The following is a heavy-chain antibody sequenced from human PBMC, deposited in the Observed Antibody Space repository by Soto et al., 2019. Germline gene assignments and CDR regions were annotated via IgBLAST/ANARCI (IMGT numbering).Heavy chain of an antibody. CDR1: GVSLSTSGGG. D-gene: IGHD3-16*01. V-gene: IGHV2-5*02. CDR2: IYWDDDK. Sequence: SGSTRVDPPQTPPLASPLSGVSLSTSGGGVGWIRQPPGKALEWLALIYWDDDKRYSPSLKSRLTITKDTSKNQVVLTMTNMDPVDTATYYCAHRYIMALAEYFQHWGQGTLVTVS. J-gene: IGHJ1*01. CDR3: AHRYIMALAEYFQH.